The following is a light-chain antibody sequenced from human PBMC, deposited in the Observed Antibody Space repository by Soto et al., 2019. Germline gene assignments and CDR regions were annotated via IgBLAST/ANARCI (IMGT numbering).Light chain of an antibody. Sequence: AIQMTQSPSSLSASVGDRVTITCRASQDIRSDLGWYQQKPGKAPKVLIYSASNLQSGVASRFSGRGSGTDFTLTISSLQPEDFATYYCLQDNTYPLTFGGGTKVDVK. CDR1: QDIRSD. CDR3: LQDNTYPLT. V-gene: IGKV1-6*01. CDR2: SAS. J-gene: IGKJ4*01.